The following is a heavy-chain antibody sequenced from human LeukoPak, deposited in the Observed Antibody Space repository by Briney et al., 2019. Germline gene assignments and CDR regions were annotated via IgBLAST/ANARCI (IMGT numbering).Heavy chain of an antibody. CDR1: GFSYDDYA. Sequence: GGSLRLSCAAPGFSYDDYAIHWVRQAPGKGLEWVSLISGDGGSTFYADSVKGRFTISRDNSKNSLYLQMSSLRSEDTALYYCARESDSSGWYDSWGQGTLVTVSS. D-gene: IGHD3-22*01. V-gene: IGHV3-43*02. CDR2: ISGDGGST. CDR3: ARESDSSGWYDS. J-gene: IGHJ5*01.